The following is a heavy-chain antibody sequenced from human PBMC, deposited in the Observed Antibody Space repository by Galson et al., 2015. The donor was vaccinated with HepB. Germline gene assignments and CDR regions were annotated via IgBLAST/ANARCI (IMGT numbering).Heavy chain of an antibody. Sequence: SLRLSCAASEFTFSDYGMHWVRQAPGKGLEWAASIWWDGTHDSYADSVKGRFTVSRDNSKNTVHLEMNGLRLVDTAVYYCAREGPQTGTSSFDIWGQGTMVTVSS. J-gene: IGHJ3*02. CDR1: EFTFSDYG. V-gene: IGHV3-33*01. CDR2: IWWDGTHD. D-gene: IGHD3-9*01. CDR3: AREGPQTGTSSFDI.